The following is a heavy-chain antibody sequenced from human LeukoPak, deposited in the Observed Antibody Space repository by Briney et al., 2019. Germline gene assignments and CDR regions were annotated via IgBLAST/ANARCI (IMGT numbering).Heavy chain of an antibody. CDR1: GCSVSSGSYY. Sequence: PSETLSLTCTVSGCSVSSGSYYWSWIRQPPGKGLVWVGGIYYSGCTNYNPSLKIRVTISVDTSKTQFSLKLSSVPAADTAVYYCARDPYCSSTSCSYYYGMDVWGKGTTVTVSS. D-gene: IGHD2-2*01. V-gene: IGHV4-61*01. CDR3: ARDPYCSSTSCSYYYGMDV. CDR2: IYYSGCT. J-gene: IGHJ6*04.